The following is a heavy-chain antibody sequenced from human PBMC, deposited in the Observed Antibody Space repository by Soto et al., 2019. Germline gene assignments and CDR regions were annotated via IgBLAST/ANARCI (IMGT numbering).Heavy chain of an antibody. CDR3: AKTESFGVVIIRPYYYYGMDV. V-gene: IGHV3-23*01. D-gene: IGHD3-3*01. J-gene: IGHJ6*02. CDR2: ISGSGGST. CDR1: GFTFSSYA. Sequence: EVQLLESGGGLVQPGGSLRHSCAASGFTFSSYAMSWVRQAPGKGLEWVSAISGSGGSTYYADSVKGRFTISRDNSKNTLYLQMNSLRAEDTAVYYCAKTESFGVVIIRPYYYYGMDVWGQGTTVTVSS.